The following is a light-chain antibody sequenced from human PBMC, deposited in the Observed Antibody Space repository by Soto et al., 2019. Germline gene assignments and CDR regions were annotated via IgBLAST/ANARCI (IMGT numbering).Light chain of an antibody. CDR3: LSYAGSNTLV. CDR2: DVT. Sequence: QSVLTQPPAASGSPGQSVTISGTGTINDVGFYNYVSWYQHHPGKAPKLMIYDVTKRPSGVPDRFSGSKSGNTASLTVSGLQADDEAYYYCLSYAGSNTLVFGGGTKVTVL. V-gene: IGLV2-8*01. J-gene: IGLJ2*01. CDR1: INDVGFYNY.